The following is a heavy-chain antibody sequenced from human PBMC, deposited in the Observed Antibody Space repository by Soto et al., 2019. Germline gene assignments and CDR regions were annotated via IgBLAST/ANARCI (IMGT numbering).Heavy chain of an antibody. D-gene: IGHD4-4*01. J-gene: IGHJ6*02. CDR2: ISGSGNTI. CDR1: GFTFSSYE. Sequence: GGSLRLSCAASGFTFSSYEINWVRQAPGQGLEWVSYISGSGNTIHYANSVNGRFTISRDNAKNSLFLQMNSLRVEDTAVYYCAREGADSNYYYYGLDVWGRGTTVTVSS. CDR3: AREGADSNYYYYGLDV. V-gene: IGHV3-48*03.